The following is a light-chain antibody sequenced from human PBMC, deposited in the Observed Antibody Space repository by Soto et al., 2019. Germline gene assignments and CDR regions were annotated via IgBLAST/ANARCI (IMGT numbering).Light chain of an antibody. CDR2: WAS. J-gene: IGKJ1*01. CDR1: QSVLYSSNNKNY. Sequence: DIVMTQSPDSLAVSLGERATINCKSSQSVLYSSNNKNYLAWYQQKPGQPPKLLIYWASTRESGVPDRFSGSGSGTDFPLTSSSLQAEDVAVYYWQQYYSTRTFGQGTKVEIK. CDR3: QQYYSTRT. V-gene: IGKV4-1*01.